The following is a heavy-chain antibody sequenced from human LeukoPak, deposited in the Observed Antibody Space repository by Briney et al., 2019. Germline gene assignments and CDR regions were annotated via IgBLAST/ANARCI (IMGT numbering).Heavy chain of an antibody. V-gene: IGHV3-74*01. CDR2: INTDGSIM. D-gene: IGHD2-8*01. CDR1: GFAFSAYW. CDR3: ARESYAMGTY. J-gene: IGHJ4*02. Sequence: GGSLRLSCAASGFAFSAYWMLWVRQAPGKGLVWVSRINTDGSIMHYADSVKGRFTISRDNAKNTLYLQMNSLIAEDTAIYYCARESYAMGTYWGQGTLVTVPS.